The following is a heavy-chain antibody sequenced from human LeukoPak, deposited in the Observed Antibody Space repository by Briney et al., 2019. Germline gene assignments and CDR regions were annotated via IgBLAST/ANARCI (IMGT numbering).Heavy chain of an antibody. CDR1: GFTFTNAW. CDR2: IKSRIDGGTA. J-gene: IGHJ4*02. CDR3: SLKGGHGNTGPFDY. V-gene: IGHV3-15*01. D-gene: IGHD1/OR15-1a*01. Sequence: GGSLRLSCAASGFTFTNAWMNWVRQAPGKGLEWVGRIKSRIDGGTADYIAPVKGRFTISRDDSKNMLYLQMNSLKTEDQGVYYGSLKGGHGNTGPFDYWGQGPRVTVSS.